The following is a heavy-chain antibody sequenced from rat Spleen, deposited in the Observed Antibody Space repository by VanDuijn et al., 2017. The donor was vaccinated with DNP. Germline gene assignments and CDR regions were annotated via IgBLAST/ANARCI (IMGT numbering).Heavy chain of an antibody. Sequence: EVQLQESGPGLVKPSQSLSLTCSVTDYSITSSYRWNWIRKFPGNKLEWLGYLNSAGNTNYNPSLKSRISITRDTSKNQFFLQVNSVTTEDTATYYCARSRYNSDYYFDCWGQGVMVTVSS. D-gene: IGHD4-3*01. CDR2: LNSAGNT. J-gene: IGHJ2*01. CDR3: ARSRYNSDYYFDC. CDR1: DYSITSSYR. V-gene: IGHV3-3*01.